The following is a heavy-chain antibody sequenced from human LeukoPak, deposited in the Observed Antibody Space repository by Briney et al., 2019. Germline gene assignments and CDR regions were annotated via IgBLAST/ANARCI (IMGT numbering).Heavy chain of an antibody. CDR2: IIPIFGTA. J-gene: IGHJ5*02. CDR3: ARVPKFTYYDFWSGPPDP. D-gene: IGHD3-3*01. Sequence: ASVKLSCKASGGTFSSYAISWVRQAPGQGLEWMGGIIPIFGTANYAQKFQGRVTITRNTSISTAYMELSSLRSEDTAVYYCARVPKFTYYDFWSGPPDPWGQGTLVTVSS. CDR1: GGTFSSYA. V-gene: IGHV1-69*05.